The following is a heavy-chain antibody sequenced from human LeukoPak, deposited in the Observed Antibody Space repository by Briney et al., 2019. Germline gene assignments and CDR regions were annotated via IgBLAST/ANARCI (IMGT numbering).Heavy chain of an antibody. CDR3: ARVSGDGDYSNFPWGY. CDR2: INPNSGGT. CDR1: GYSFTAYY. J-gene: IGHJ4*02. V-gene: IGHV1-2*02. Sequence: ASVKVSCKASGYSFTAYYMHWVRQAPGQGLEWMGWINPNSGGTNYAQKFQGRVTMTRDTSISTAYMELSRLRSDDTAVYYCARVSGDGDYSNFPWGYWGQGTLVTVSS. D-gene: IGHD4-11*01.